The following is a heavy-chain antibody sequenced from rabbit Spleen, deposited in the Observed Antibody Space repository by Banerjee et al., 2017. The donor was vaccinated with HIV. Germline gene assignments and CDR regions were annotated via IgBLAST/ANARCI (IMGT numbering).Heavy chain of an antibody. CDR2: IYTGSTGST. CDR1: GFDLNTNYY. D-gene: IGHD8-1*01. J-gene: IGHJ6*01. V-gene: IGHV1S40*01. Sequence: QSLEESGGGLVTPGASLTLTCTASGFDLNTNYYMCWVRQAPGKGLEWIACIYTGSTGSTYAASWAKGRFTISKTSSTTVTLQVTSLTAADTATYFCARDAGTSFSSYGMDHCGPGTLVTVS. CDR3: ARDAGTSFSSYGMDH.